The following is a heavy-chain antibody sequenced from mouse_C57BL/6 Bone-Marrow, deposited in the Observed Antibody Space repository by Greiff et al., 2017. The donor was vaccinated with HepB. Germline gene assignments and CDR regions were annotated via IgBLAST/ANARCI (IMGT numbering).Heavy chain of an antibody. V-gene: IGHV1-81*01. J-gene: IGHJ3*01. D-gene: IGHD1-1*01. CDR1: GYTFTSYG. CDR3: ARFYGSSYEAY. CDR2: IYPRSGNT. Sequence: QVQLQQSGAELARPGASVKLSCKASGYTFTSYGISWVKQRTGQGLEWIGAIYPRSGNTYYNEKFKGKATLTADKSSSTAYMELRSLTSEDSAVYFCARFYGSSYEAYWGQGTLVTVSA.